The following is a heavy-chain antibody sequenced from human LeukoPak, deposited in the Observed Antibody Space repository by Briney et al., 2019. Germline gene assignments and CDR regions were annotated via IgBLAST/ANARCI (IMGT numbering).Heavy chain of an antibody. CDR2: IYHSGST. CDR1: GGSISSGGYY. J-gene: IGHJ3*02. V-gene: IGHV4-30-2*01. D-gene: IGHD3-3*01. Sequence: SETLSLTCTVSGGSISSGGYYWSWIRQPPGKGLEWIGYIYHSGSTYYNPSLKSRVTISVDRSKNQFSLKLSSVTAADRAVYYCASTLGSIFGVVTDDAFDIWGQGTMVTVSS. CDR3: ASTLGSIFGVVTDDAFDI.